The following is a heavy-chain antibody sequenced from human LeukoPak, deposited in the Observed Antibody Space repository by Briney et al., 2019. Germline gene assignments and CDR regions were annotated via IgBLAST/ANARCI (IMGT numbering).Heavy chain of an antibody. V-gene: IGHV4-31*03. J-gene: IGHJ4*02. Sequence: SETLSLTCTVSGGSISSGGYYWSWIRQHPGKGLEWIGYIYYSGSTYYNPSLKSRVTISVDTSKNQFSLKLSSVTAADTAVYYCARYYYDSSGYYYDYWGQGTLVTVSS. D-gene: IGHD3-22*01. CDR3: ARYYYDSSGYYYDY. CDR2: IYYSGST. CDR1: GGSISSGGYY.